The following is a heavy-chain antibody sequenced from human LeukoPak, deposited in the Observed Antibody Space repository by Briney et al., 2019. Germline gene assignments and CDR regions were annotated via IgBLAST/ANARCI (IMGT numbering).Heavy chain of an antibody. V-gene: IGHV3-30*03. CDR2: ISFDGSYK. J-gene: IGHJ6*02. CDR1: GFPFSSYG. D-gene: IGHD3-22*01. CDR3: ARDRVVITKVDYYYYGMDV. Sequence: GRSLRLSCAASGFPFSSYGVHWVRQAPGKGLEWVVLISFDGSYKYYADSVRGRFTISRDNSKNTLFLQMNSLRAEDTAVYYCARDRVVITKVDYYYYGMDVWGQGTTVTVSS.